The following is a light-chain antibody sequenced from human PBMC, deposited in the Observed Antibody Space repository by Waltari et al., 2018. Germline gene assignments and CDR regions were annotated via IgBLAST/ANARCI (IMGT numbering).Light chain of an antibody. Sequence: QSALTQAASVSGSPGQSINISCSGTGSGVGSYDLVAWYQQHPGKAPKLIIYEATKRPSGVSSRFSGSKSGNTASLTISGLQAEDEADYFCSSYSSSTTLGNVFGTGTKVTVL. CDR2: EAT. V-gene: IGLV2-23*01. CDR3: SSYSSSTTLGNV. CDR1: GSGVGSYDL. J-gene: IGLJ1*01.